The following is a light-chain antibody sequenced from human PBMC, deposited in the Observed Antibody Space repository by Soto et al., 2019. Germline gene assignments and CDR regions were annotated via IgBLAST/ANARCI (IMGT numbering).Light chain of an antibody. CDR3: QQFHNWPLT. CDR2: GAS. CDR1: QSVNSN. V-gene: IGKV3-15*01. J-gene: IGKJ4*01. Sequence: EIVLTQSPGTLSLSSGERATLSCRASQSVNSNYLTWYQQKPGLTPRLLIYGASTGATGIPARFSGSGYGTEFTLTINSLQSEDFAVYYCQQFHNWPLTFGGGTKVDIK.